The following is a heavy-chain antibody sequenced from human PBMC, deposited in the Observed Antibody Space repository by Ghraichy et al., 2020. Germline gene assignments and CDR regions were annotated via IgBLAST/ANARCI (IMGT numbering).Heavy chain of an antibody. CDR2: LYYSGST. CDR3: AGEVYTGGWNY. D-gene: IGHD6-19*01. Sequence: SETLSLTCTVSDGSISSSSYYWGWIRQPPGEGLEWIGYLYYSGSTFYNPSLKSRVTISVDTSKNQFSLRLSSVTAADTAVDYCAGEVYTGGWNYWGQGTLVTVS. J-gene: IGHJ4*02. V-gene: IGHV4-39*02. CDR1: DGSISSSSYY.